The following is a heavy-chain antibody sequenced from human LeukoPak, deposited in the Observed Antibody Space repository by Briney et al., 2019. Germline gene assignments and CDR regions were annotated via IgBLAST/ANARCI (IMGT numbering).Heavy chain of an antibody. V-gene: IGHV4-59*01. CDR1: GGSISSYY. Sequence: PSETLSLTCTVSGGSISSYYWSWIRQPPGKGLEWLGYIYYSGSTNYNPSLKSRVTISVETSKNQFSLKLSSVTAADTAVYYCARSGGERWYFDHWGQGTLVTVSS. CDR3: ARSGGERWYFDH. J-gene: IGHJ4*02. D-gene: IGHD4-23*01. CDR2: IYYSGST.